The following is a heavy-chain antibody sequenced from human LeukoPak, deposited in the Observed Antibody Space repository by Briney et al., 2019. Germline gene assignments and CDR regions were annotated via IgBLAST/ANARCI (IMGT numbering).Heavy chain of an antibody. D-gene: IGHD5-24*01. V-gene: IGHV4-59*01. Sequence: SETLSLTCTVSGGSINSDFWGWMRQPPGKGLEWIGYIYYSGSTNYNPSLESRSTISVDTSKNQVSLRLSSVTAADTAVYYCARDREMATPYYYAMDDWGQGTTVTVSS. CDR2: IYYSGST. CDR1: GGSINSDF. CDR3: ARDREMATPYYYAMDD. J-gene: IGHJ6*02.